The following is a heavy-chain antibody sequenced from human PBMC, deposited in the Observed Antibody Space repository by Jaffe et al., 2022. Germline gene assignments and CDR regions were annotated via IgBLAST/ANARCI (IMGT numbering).Heavy chain of an antibody. J-gene: IGHJ6*03. D-gene: IGHD2-2*01. CDR1: GFTFDDYA. Sequence: EVQLVESGGGLVQPGRSLRLSCAASGFTFDDYAMHWVRQAPGKGLEWVSGISWNSGSIGYADSVKGRFTISRDNAKNSLYLQMNSLRAEDTALYYCAKAPWSDSSTSCYYMDVWGKGTTVTVSS. V-gene: IGHV3-9*01. CDR3: AKAPWSDSSTSCYYMDV. CDR2: ISWNSGSI.